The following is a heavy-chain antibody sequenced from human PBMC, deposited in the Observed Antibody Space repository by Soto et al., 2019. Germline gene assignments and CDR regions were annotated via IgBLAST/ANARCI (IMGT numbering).Heavy chain of an antibody. Sequence: QVQLVQSGAEVKKPGASVKVSCKASGYTFTSYGISWVRQAPGQGLEWMGWISAYNGNTNYAQKLKGRVTMTTDTSKSTAYMELRSLRFDDTAVYYCARVRSRRAFDPWGQGTLVTVSS. CDR3: ARVRSRRAFDP. CDR1: GYTFTSYG. J-gene: IGHJ5*02. CDR2: ISAYNGNT. D-gene: IGHD2-2*01. V-gene: IGHV1-18*04.